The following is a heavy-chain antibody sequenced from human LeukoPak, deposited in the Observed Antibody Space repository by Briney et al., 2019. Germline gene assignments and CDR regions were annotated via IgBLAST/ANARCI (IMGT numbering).Heavy chain of an antibody. CDR1: GGSISSSSYY. V-gene: IGHV4-39*07. CDR3: ARDSSSSCSYKGY. D-gene: IGHD6-13*01. CDR2: IYYSGST. J-gene: IGHJ4*02. Sequence: SETLSLTCTVSGGSISSSSYYWGWIRQPPGKGLEWIGSIYYSGSTYYNPSLKSRVTISVDTSKNQFSLKLSSVTAADTAVYYCARDSSSSCSYKGYWGQGTLVTVSS.